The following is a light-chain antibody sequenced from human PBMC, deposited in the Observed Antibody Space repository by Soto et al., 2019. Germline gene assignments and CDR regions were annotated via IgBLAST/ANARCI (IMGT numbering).Light chain of an antibody. CDR2: MAS. Sequence: DIVMTQSPFSLPVTPGEPASISCRSSQSLLNSKGYNYLDWYLQKPGQSPQLLIYMASTRASGVPERFSGSGSCTNFTLKISRVEAEDVGVYYCMQALRTPFTFGQGTRLEIK. CDR3: MQALRTPFT. J-gene: IGKJ5*01. CDR1: QSLLNSKGYNY. V-gene: IGKV2-28*01.